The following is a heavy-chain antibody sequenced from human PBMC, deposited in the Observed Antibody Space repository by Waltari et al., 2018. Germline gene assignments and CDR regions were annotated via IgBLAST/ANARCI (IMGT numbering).Heavy chain of an antibody. D-gene: IGHD3-10*01. CDR3: ARGRVGGSADY. J-gene: IGHJ4*02. CDR2: INREGNNT. V-gene: IGHV3-74*01. CDR1: GFTFSSYW. Sequence: EVQLVESGGGLVQPGGSLRLSCAASGFTFSSYWMHWVRQAPGEGLVWGSRINREGNNTIYADFVNGRFTISRDNARNTLYLQVNSLRAEDTAIYYCARGRVGGSADYWGQGALVTVSS.